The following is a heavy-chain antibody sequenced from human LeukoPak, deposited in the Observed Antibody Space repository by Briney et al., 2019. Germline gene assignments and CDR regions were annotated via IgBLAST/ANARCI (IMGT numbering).Heavy chain of an antibody. CDR3: ALPGIAAAGTRFVWFDP. CDR1: GYTFTSYA. J-gene: IGHJ5*02. CDR2: INTNTGNP. Sequence: ASVKVPCKASGYTFTSYAMNWVRQAPGQGLEWMGWINTNTGNPTYAQGFTGRFVFSLDTSVSTAYLQISSLKAEDTAVYYCALPGIAAAGTRFVWFDPWGQGTLVTVSS. V-gene: IGHV7-4-1*02. D-gene: IGHD6-13*01.